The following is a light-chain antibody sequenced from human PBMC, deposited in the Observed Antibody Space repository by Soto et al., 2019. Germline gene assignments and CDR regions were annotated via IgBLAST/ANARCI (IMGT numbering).Light chain of an antibody. V-gene: IGKV3-11*01. CDR1: QSVSSY. Sequence: EIVLTQSPGTLSLSPGERATLSCRASQSVSSYLAWYQQKPGQAPRLVIYDTSKRATGIPARFSGSGSGTDFTITISSLEPDDFAVYYCQHRSNWLWTFGQGTKVEIK. CDR3: QHRSNWLWT. J-gene: IGKJ1*01. CDR2: DTS.